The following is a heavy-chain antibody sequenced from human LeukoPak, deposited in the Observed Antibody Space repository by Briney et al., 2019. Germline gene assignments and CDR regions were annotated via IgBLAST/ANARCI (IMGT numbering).Heavy chain of an antibody. V-gene: IGHV1-24*01. J-gene: IGHJ3*02. Sequence: ASVKVSCKVSGYTLTELSMHWVRQAPGKGLEWMGGFDPEDGETIYAQKFQGRVTMTEDTSTDTAHMELSSLRSEDTAVYYCATFRITMIVVVEAFDIWGQGTMVTVSS. D-gene: IGHD3-22*01. CDR2: FDPEDGET. CDR3: ATFRITMIVVVEAFDI. CDR1: GYTLTELS.